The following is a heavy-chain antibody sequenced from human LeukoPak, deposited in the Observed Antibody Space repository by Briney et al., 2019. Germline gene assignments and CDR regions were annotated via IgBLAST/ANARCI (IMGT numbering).Heavy chain of an antibody. CDR3: ARPGGNYDFWSGYYSPYYYGMDV. CDR1: GGSISSSSYY. V-gene: IGHV4-39*01. CDR2: IYYSGST. Sequence: SETLSLTCTVSGGSISSSSYYWGWIRQPPGKGLEWIGSIYYSGSTYYNPSLKSRVTISVDTSKNQFSLKLSSVTAVDTAVYYCARPGGNYDFWSGYYSPYYYGMDVWGQGTTVTVSS. D-gene: IGHD3-3*01. J-gene: IGHJ6*02.